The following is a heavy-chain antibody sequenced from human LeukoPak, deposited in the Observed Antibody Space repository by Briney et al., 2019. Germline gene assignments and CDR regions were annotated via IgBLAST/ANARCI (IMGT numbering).Heavy chain of an antibody. V-gene: IGHV4-59*01. Sequence: SETLSLTCTVSGGSISSYYWSWIRQPPGKGLEWIGYICYSGSTNYNPSLKSRVTISVDTSKNQFSLKLSSVTAADTAVYYCARSIAVAGTIWFDPWGQGTLVTVSS. D-gene: IGHD6-19*01. CDR1: GGSISSYY. J-gene: IGHJ5*02. CDR2: ICYSGST. CDR3: ARSIAVAGTIWFDP.